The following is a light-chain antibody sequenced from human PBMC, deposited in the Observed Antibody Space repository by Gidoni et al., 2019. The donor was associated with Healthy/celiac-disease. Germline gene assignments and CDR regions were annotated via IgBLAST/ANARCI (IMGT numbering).Light chain of an antibody. V-gene: IGKV1-13*02. CDR1: QGISSA. Sequence: AIQLTQSPSSLSASVGDRVIITCRASQGISSALAWYQEKPGKAPKLLIYDASSLESGVPSRFSGSGSGTDFTLTISSMQPEDFATDYCQQFNSYPRTFGQGTKVEIK. CDR2: DAS. CDR3: QQFNSYPRT. J-gene: IGKJ1*01.